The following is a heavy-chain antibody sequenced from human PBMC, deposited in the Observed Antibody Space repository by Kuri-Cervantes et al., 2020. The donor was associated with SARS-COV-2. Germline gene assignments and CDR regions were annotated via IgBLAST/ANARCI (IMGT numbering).Heavy chain of an antibody. CDR2: ISYDGSNK. Sequence: GESLKISCAASGFTFSSYAMHWVRQAPGKGLEWVAVISYDGSNKYYADSAKGRFTISRDNSKNTLYLQMNSLRAEDTAVYYCARDHDITMVQGVYFDYWGQGTLVTVSS. D-gene: IGHD3-10*01. J-gene: IGHJ4*02. V-gene: IGHV3-30-3*01. CDR3: ARDHDITMVQGVYFDY. CDR1: GFTFSSYA.